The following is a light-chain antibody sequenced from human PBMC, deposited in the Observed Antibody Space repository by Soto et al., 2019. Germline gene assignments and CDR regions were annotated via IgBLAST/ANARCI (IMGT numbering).Light chain of an antibody. CDR3: HQWVGSPPMYN. J-gene: IGKJ2*01. CDR1: QSVSSSD. CDR2: ETS. V-gene: IGKV3-20*01. Sequence: EIVLTQSPGTLSLSPGERDTLSCRASQSVSSSDLAWYQHKPGQAPRLLIYETSTRTTVITDRFSGSGSVTDFTLTISRLEPEDVAVYYCHQWVGSPPMYNFVQGNKLEIK.